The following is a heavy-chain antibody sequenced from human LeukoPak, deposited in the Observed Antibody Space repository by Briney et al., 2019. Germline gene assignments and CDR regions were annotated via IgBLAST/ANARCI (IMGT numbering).Heavy chain of an antibody. J-gene: IGHJ4*02. CDR1: GFTFSGYG. Sequence: GGSLGLSCAASGFTFSGYGMHWVRQAPGKGLEWVAVISYDGSNKYYADSVKGRFTISRDNSKNTLYLQMNSLRAEDTAVYYCAKDGGYCSSTSCYTDLDYWGQGTLVTVSS. CDR3: AKDGGYCSSTSCYTDLDY. V-gene: IGHV3-30*18. D-gene: IGHD2-2*02. CDR2: ISYDGSNK.